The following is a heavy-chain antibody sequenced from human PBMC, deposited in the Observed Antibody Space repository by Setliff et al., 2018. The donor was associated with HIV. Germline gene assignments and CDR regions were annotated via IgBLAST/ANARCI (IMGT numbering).Heavy chain of an antibody. J-gene: IGHJ6*03. D-gene: IGHD2-15*01. CDR3: ALTGHRLLRGYMDV. Sequence: TLETLSLTCYVTDDPISSYYWSWVRQPAGKGLEWIGRLYVSGDTNYNPSLKSRVTMSLDTSKKHFSLKLKSVTAADTAVYYCALTGHRLLRGYMDVWGKGTTVTVSS. CDR1: DDPISSYY. V-gene: IGHV4-4*07. CDR2: LYVSGDT.